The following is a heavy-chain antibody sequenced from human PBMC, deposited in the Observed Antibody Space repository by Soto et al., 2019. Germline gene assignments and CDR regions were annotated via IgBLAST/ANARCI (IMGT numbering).Heavy chain of an antibody. V-gene: IGHV3-23*01. CDR3: AKVNYGERRYYYYGMDV. CDR2: ISGSGGST. CDR1: GFTFSSYA. Sequence: GGSLRLCRAASGFTFSSYAMSWVRQAPGKGLEWVSAISGSGGSTYYADSVKGRFTISRDNSKNTLYLQMNSLRAEDTAVYYCAKVNYGERRYYYYGMDVWGQGTTVTVSS. J-gene: IGHJ6*02. D-gene: IGHD4-17*01.